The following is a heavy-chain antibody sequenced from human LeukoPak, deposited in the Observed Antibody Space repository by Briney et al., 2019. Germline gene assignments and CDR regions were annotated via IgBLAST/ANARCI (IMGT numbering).Heavy chain of an antibody. V-gene: IGHV3-48*01. Sequence: GGSLRPSCAASGFTFSSYSMNWVRQAPGKGLEWVSYISSSSSTIYYADSVKGRFTISRDNAKNSLYLQMNSLRAEDTAVYYCARDRDVLLWFGEPNFDYWGQGTLVTVSS. J-gene: IGHJ4*02. CDR2: ISSSSSTI. CDR3: ARDRDVLLWFGEPNFDY. CDR1: GFTFSSYS. D-gene: IGHD3-10*01.